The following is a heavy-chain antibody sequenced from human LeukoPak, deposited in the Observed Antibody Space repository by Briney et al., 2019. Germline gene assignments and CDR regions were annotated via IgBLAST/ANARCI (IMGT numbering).Heavy chain of an antibody. CDR1: GFTFSDYY. D-gene: IGHD2/OR15-2a*01. CDR2: ISSSGSTI. CDR3: AREVPNSSEPFDY. V-gene: IGHV3-11*04. J-gene: IGHJ4*02. Sequence: GGSLRLSCAASGFTFSDYYMSWIRQAPGKGLEWVSYISSSGSTIYYADSVKGRFTISRDNAKNPLYLQMNSLRAEDTAVYYCAREVPNSSEPFDYWGQGTLVTVSS.